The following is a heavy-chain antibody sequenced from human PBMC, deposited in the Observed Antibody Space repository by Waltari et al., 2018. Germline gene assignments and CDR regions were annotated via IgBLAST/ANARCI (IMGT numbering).Heavy chain of an antibody. CDR2: INTDNGNT. J-gene: IGHJ6*03. D-gene: IGHD5-12*01. CDR1: GYPFTTYG. V-gene: IGHV1-18*01. CDR3: ARDKGATDWGYYMDV. Sequence: QVQLVQSGAEVKKPGASVKVSCKASGYPFTTYGITWVRQAPGQGLEWVGWINTDNGNTLYAQKLQGRVTLTADTSTTSAYMELRSLTSDDTALYYCARDKGATDWGYYMDVWGTGTTVTVSS.